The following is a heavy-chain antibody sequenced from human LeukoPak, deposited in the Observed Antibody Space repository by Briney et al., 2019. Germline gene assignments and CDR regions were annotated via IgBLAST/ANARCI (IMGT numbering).Heavy chain of an antibody. Sequence: SETLSLTCTVSGGSISSYYWGWIRQPPGKGLEWIGYIYYSGSTNYTPSLKRRVTISGDTSKNQLTLKLSSVTSADTAVYYCARLIPAAGSNWFDPWGQGTLVTVSS. J-gene: IGHJ5*02. CDR1: GGSISSYY. D-gene: IGHD6-13*01. CDR2: IYYSGST. CDR3: ARLIPAAGSNWFDP. V-gene: IGHV4-59*01.